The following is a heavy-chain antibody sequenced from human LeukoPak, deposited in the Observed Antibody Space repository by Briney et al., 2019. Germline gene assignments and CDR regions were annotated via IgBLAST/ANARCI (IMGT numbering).Heavy chain of an antibody. CDR1: GFTFSNAW. CDR3: ARDRSGYYDSSDYYGDYFDY. J-gene: IGHJ4*02. Sequence: GGSLRLSCEASGFTFSNAWMSWVRQAPGKGLEWVGRIKSKTDGGTTDYAAPVKGRFTISRDDSKNTLYLQMNSPRAEDTAVYYCARDRSGYYDSSDYYGDYFDYWGQGTLVTVSS. V-gene: IGHV3-15*01. CDR2: IKSKTDGGTT. D-gene: IGHD3-22*01.